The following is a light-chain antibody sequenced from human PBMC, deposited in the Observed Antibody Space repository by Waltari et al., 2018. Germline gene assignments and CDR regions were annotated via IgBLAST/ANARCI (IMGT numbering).Light chain of an antibody. J-gene: IGKJ1*01. CDR3: QQYYSTPRA. Sequence: DIVMTQSPDSLAVSLGERATIHCTSSQSVLYSSNSKNYLAWSQQKPGQPPKLLIYWASTRESGVPDRFSGSGSGTDFTLTITSLQAEDVAVYYCQQYYSTPRAFGQGTKVEIK. CDR1: QSVLYSSNSKNY. V-gene: IGKV4-1*01. CDR2: WAS.